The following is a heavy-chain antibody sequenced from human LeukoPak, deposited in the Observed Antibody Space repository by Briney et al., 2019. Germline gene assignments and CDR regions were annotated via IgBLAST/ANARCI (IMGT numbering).Heavy chain of an antibody. CDR2: INWNGGNT. CDR1: GFTFDDYG. J-gene: IGHJ4*02. V-gene: IGHV3-20*04. D-gene: IGHD4-11*01. Sequence: PGGSLRLSCAASGFTFDDYGMTWVRQAPGKGLEWVSGINWNGGNTGYADSVKGRFTISRDNAQNSLYLQMNSLRAEDTALYYCARVASNYDFDYWGQGTLVTVSS. CDR3: ARVASNYDFDY.